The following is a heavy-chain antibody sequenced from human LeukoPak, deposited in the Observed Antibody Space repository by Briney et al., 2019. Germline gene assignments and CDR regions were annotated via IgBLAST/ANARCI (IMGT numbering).Heavy chain of an antibody. CDR2: IYHSGST. CDR3: AKGPIDMVPPLFDP. Sequence: PSETLSLTCTVSGYSISSGYYWGWIRQPPGKGLEWIGSIYHSGSTYYNPSLKSRVTISVDTSKNQFSLKLSSVTAADTAVYYCAKGPIDMVPPLFDPWGQGTLVTVSS. V-gene: IGHV4-38-2*02. J-gene: IGHJ5*02. CDR1: GYSISSGYY. D-gene: IGHD2-21*01.